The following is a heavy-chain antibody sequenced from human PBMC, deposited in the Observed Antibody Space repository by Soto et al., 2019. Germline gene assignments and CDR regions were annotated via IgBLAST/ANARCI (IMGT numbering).Heavy chain of an antibody. D-gene: IGHD6-6*01. Sequence: GGSLRLSCAASGFTFSSYAMSWVRQAPGKGLEWVSAISGSGGSTYYADSVKGRFTISRDNSKNTLYLQMNSLRAEDTAVYYCAKDPSSSPLHYYYYMDVWGKGTTVTVSS. V-gene: IGHV3-23*01. CDR2: ISGSGGST. CDR3: AKDPSSSPLHYYYYMDV. CDR1: GFTFSSYA. J-gene: IGHJ6*03.